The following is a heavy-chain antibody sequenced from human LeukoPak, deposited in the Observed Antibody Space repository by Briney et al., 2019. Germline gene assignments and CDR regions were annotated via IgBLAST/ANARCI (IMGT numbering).Heavy chain of an antibody. Sequence: PGGSLRLSCAASGFTFSSYSMNGVRQAPGKGLEWVSSISSSSSYIYYADSVKGRFTISRDNAKNSLYLQMNSLRAEDTAVYYCASDAIIAAAVSTDYWGQGTLVTVSS. V-gene: IGHV3-21*01. CDR1: GFTFSSYS. D-gene: IGHD6-13*01. CDR3: ASDAIIAAAVSTDY. J-gene: IGHJ4*02. CDR2: ISSSSSYI.